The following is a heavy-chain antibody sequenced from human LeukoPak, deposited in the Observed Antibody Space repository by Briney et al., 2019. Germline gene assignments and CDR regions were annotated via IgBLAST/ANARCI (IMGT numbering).Heavy chain of an antibody. D-gene: IGHD3-10*01. CDR1: GVSTSSGY. Sequence: SETLSLTCTVSGVSTSSGYWSWIRQPAGKGLEWMGRISTSVPTYYNPSLKSRVTMSLDTSENQFSPKVNSVTAADTAVYYCARGYGSGSYSTWGQGTLVTVSS. CDR3: ARGYGSGSYST. CDR2: ISTSVPT. J-gene: IGHJ5*02. V-gene: IGHV4-4*07.